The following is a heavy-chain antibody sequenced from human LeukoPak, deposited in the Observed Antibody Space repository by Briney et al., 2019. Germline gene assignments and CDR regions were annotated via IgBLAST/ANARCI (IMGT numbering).Heavy chain of an antibody. CDR1: GGSIRGYY. CDR3: ARVFDSGSQAYFYYMDV. D-gene: IGHD3-10*01. V-gene: IGHV4-59*01. CDR2: IYSSGST. Sequence: SETLSLTCNVSGGSIRGYYWSWIRQPPGKGLEWIGYIYSSGSTNYNPSLKSRVTLSVDTSKNQFSLKVSSVTAADTAVYYCARVFDSGSQAYFYYMDVWGKGTTVTIFS. J-gene: IGHJ6*03.